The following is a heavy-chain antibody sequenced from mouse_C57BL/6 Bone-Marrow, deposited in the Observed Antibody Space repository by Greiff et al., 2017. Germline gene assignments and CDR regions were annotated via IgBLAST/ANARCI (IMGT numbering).Heavy chain of an antibody. CDR1: GYAFSSSW. Sequence: VQLVESGPELVKPGASVKISCKASGYAFSSSWMNWVKQRPGKGLEWIGRIYPGDGDTNYNGKFKGKATLTADKSSSTAYMQLSSLTSEDSAVYFCARWPWYFPADWGQGTLVTVSA. J-gene: IGHJ3*01. V-gene: IGHV1-82*01. D-gene: IGHD2-1*01. CDR2: IYPGDGDT. CDR3: ARWPWYFPAD.